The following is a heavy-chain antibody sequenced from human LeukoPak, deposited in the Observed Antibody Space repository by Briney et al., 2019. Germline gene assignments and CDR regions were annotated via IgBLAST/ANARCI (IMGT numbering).Heavy chain of an antibody. V-gene: IGHV4-61*01. Sequence: SETLSLTCTVSGGSVSSRSYYWSWIRQPPGKGLEWIGYIYYSGSTSYNPSLKSRVSISVDTSKNQFSLRLSSVTAADTVVYYCARMLVRGLEADYWGQGTLVTVSS. CDR2: IYYSGST. CDR3: ARMLVRGLEADY. D-gene: IGHD3-10*01. J-gene: IGHJ4*02. CDR1: GGSVSSRSYY.